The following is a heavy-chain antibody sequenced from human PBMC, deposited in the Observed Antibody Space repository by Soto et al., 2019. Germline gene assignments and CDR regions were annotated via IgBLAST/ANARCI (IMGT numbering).Heavy chain of an antibody. V-gene: IGHV1-69*01. CDR1: GGTVGSYA. CDR2: IIPILNSP. Sequence: QVQLVQSGAEVKKPGAAVEVSCRASGGTVGSYAITWVRRAPGQGLEWVGGIIPILNSPAYAQKFRARVVITADEITHTAYMELNSLRIDDTAVYYCAREAPYCTSATCPKFYDMDVWGQGTTVTVAS. D-gene: IGHD2-2*01. J-gene: IGHJ6*02. CDR3: AREAPYCTSATCPKFYDMDV.